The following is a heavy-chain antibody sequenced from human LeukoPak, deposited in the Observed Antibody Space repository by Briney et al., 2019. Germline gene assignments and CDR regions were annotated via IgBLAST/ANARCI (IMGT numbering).Heavy chain of an antibody. J-gene: IGHJ4*02. D-gene: IGHD5-18*01. CDR1: GFTFDDYG. V-gene: IGHV3-20*04. CDR2: INWNGGST. Sequence: GGSLRLSCAASGFTFDDYGMSWVRQAPGKGLEWVSGINWNGGSTGYAYSVKGRFTISRDNDKNSLYLQMNSLRAEDTALYYCARVPGRGYSMYYFDYWGQGTLVTVSS. CDR3: ARVPGRGYSMYYFDY.